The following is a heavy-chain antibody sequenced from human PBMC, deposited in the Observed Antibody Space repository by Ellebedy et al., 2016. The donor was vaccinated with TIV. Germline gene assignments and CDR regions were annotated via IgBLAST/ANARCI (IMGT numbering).Heavy chain of an antibody. J-gene: IGHJ4*02. CDR2: IHDSGIT. Sequence: MPSETLSLPCTVSDGSFSSSHWWGWVRQPPGKGLEWIGEIHDSGITHYSQSLNSRVTVSLDKSKNQFSLKLTSVTAADTAVYYCASAGDWKLEYWGQGTLVTVSS. V-gene: IGHV4-4*02. CDR3: ASAGDWKLEY. CDR1: DGSFSSSHW. D-gene: IGHD1-1*01.